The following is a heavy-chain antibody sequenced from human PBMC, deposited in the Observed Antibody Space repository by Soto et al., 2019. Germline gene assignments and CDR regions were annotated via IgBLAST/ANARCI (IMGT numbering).Heavy chain of an antibody. CDR2: IWSDGSNE. J-gene: IGHJ6*03. CDR1: EFTFSRHG. V-gene: IGHV3-33*01. Sequence: QVQLVESGGGVVQPGGSLRLSCAASEFTFSRHGMHWVRQAPGKGLQWVGVIWSDGSNERYADSVKGRFTISRDNSKNTLYLQMNSLRAEDTAVYYYARERTFGENQHNYQDVWSTGITVTVS. CDR3: ARERTFGENQHNYQDV. D-gene: IGHD3-16*01.